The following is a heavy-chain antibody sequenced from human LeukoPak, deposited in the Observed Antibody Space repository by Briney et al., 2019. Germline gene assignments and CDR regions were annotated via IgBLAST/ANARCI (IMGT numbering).Heavy chain of an antibody. J-gene: IGHJ4*02. V-gene: IGHV3-74*01. Sequence: PGGSLRLSCAASGFTFSSYWMHWVRPAPGKGLVWVSRINSDGSSTSYADSVKGRFTISRDNAKNTLYLQMNSLRVEDTAVYYCARAGNDYGDPYFDYWGQGTLVTVSS. CDR1: GFTFSSYW. CDR3: ARAGNDYGDPYFDY. D-gene: IGHD4-17*01. CDR2: INSDGSST.